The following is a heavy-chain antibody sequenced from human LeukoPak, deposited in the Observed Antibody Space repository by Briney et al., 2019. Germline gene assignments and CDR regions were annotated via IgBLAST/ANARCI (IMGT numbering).Heavy chain of an antibody. J-gene: IGHJ1*01. V-gene: IGHV3-74*01. D-gene: IGHD3-22*01. CDR1: GFTFSTYW. CDR2: IKSDGGT. Sequence: PGGTLRLSCAASGFTFSTYWLLWLPHAQGKGLVWVLRIKSDGGTNYADSVKGRFIISRDNAKKTLSLQMTSLRPEDTGVYYCAGAPSEIGGYYPEYFRHWGQGTLVTVSS. CDR3: AGAPSEIGGYYPEYFRH.